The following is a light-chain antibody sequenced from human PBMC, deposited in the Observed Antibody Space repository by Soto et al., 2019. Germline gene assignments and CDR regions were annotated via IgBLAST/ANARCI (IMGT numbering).Light chain of an antibody. Sequence: EIVLTQSPGTLSLSPGEKATLSCRASQIVSSNYLAWYQQRPGQAPRLLISGASSRAAGIPARFSGSGSGTDFTLTINRLEPEDFAVYYCQQYGSSPLVTFGPGTKVDFK. CDR3: QQYGSSPLVT. J-gene: IGKJ3*01. V-gene: IGKV3-20*01. CDR2: GAS. CDR1: QIVSSNY.